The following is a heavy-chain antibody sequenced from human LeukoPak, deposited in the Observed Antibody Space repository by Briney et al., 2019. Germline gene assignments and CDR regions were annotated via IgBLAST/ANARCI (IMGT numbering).Heavy chain of an antibody. CDR1: GFTFSSYA. CDR2: ISSNGGST. CDR3: ARAKYQLLLHP. J-gene: IGHJ5*02. Sequence: PGGSLRLSCAASGFTFSSYATHWFRQAPGKGLEYVSAISSNGGSTYYANSVKGRFTISRDNSKNTLYLQMGSLRAEDMAVYYCARAKYQLLLHPWGQGTLVTVSS. D-gene: IGHD2-2*01. V-gene: IGHV3-64*01.